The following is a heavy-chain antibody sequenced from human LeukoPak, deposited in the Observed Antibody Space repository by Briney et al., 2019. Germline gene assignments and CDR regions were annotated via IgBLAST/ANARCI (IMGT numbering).Heavy chain of an antibody. V-gene: IGHV3-53*01. CDR1: GFTVSSYY. CDR3: ARLYGSSDP. D-gene: IGHD2-2*02. Sequence: PGGSLRLSCAASGFTVSSYYMNWVRQAPGKGLEWVSYIYSSGSTYYADSVKGRFTISRDNSKNTLYLQMNSLRAEDTAVYYCARLYGSSDPWGQGTLVTVSS. CDR2: IYSSGST. J-gene: IGHJ5*02.